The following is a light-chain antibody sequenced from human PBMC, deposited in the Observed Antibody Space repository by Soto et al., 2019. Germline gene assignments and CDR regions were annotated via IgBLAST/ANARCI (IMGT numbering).Light chain of an antibody. Sequence: DIQMTQSPSSVSASVGDRVTITCRASQDIRTWLAWYQQRPGRAPKLLIYAASSLHGGVPSRFSGSGSGTEFTLTIRSLQPEDFATYYCQQANSFPLTFGGGTKVGIK. CDR2: AAS. J-gene: IGKJ4*01. CDR3: QQANSFPLT. V-gene: IGKV1D-12*01. CDR1: QDIRTW.